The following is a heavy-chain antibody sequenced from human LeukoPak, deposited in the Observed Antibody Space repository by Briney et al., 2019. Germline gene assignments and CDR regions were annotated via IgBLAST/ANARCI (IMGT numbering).Heavy chain of an antibody. CDR1: GFIFSSYG. Sequence: GGSLRLSCAASGFIFSSYGMHWVRQAPGKGLEWVAVIWYDGSNKYYADSVKGRFTISRDNSKNTLYLQMNSLRAEDTAVYYCARDLRFGESIHLGYWGQGTLFTVSS. J-gene: IGHJ4*02. D-gene: IGHD3-10*01. CDR2: IWYDGSNK. V-gene: IGHV3-33*01. CDR3: ARDLRFGESIHLGY.